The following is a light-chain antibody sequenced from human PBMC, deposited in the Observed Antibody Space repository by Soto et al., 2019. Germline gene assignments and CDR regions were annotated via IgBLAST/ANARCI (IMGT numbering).Light chain of an antibody. J-gene: IGKJ1*01. Sequence: IQMTHPPFTLSASVGDIVTITCRASQSISSWLVWYQQKPGKAPKLLIYKASSLESGVPSRFSGSGAGTEFTLTISSLQPNDFATYSCQQYNSLCTFGQGTKVDI. CDR2: KAS. CDR1: QSISSW. CDR3: QQYNSLCT. V-gene: IGKV1-5*03.